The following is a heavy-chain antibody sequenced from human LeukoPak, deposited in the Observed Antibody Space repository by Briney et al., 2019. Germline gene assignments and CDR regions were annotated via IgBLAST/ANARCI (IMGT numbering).Heavy chain of an antibody. Sequence: SQTLSLTCTVSGGSISSGGYYWSWIRQPPGKGLEWIGYIYHSGSTYYNPSLKSRVTISVDRSKNQFTLKLSSVTAADTAVYYCARAQGVWGELPLGQDYWGQGTLVTVSS. CDR2: IYHSGST. CDR3: ARAQGVWGELPLGQDY. V-gene: IGHV4-30-2*01. CDR1: GGSISSGGYY. D-gene: IGHD1-26*01. J-gene: IGHJ4*02.